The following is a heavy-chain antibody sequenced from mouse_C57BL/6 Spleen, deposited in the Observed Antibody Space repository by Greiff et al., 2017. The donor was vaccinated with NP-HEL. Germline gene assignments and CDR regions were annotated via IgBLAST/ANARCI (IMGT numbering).Heavy chain of an antibody. CDR1: GFTFSDYG. D-gene: IGHD1-1*01. V-gene: IGHV5-17*01. J-gene: IGHJ1*03. Sequence: EVKLVESGGGLVKPGGSLKLSCAASGFTFSDYGMHWVRQAAEKGLEWVAYISSGSSTIYYADTVKGRFTISRDNAKNTLFLQMTSLRSEDTAMYYCARGGYYYGSSRYFDVWGTGTTVTVSS. CDR2: ISSGSSTI. CDR3: ARGGYYYGSSRYFDV.